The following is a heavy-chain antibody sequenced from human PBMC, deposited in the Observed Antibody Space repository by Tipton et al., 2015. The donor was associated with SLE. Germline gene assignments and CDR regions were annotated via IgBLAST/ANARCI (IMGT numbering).Heavy chain of an antibody. CDR1: GGSISSGSYY. Sequence: TLSLTCSVSGGSISSGSYYWSWIRQPAGKGLEWIGRIYSSGSTSYSPSFQGQVTISADKSISTAYLQWSSLEASDTAMYYCARLGAGRSVTPDWFDPWGQGTLVTVSS. D-gene: IGHD3-3*01. J-gene: IGHJ5*02. CDR3: ARLGAGRSVTPDWFDP. CDR2: IYSSGST. V-gene: IGHV4-61*02.